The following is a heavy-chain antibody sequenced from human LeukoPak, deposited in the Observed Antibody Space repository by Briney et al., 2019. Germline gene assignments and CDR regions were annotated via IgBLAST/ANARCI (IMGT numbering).Heavy chain of an antibody. V-gene: IGHV4-4*07. Sequence: SETLSLTCTVSGASISSYYGSWIRQPAGKGLEWIGHIYPSGNTNYNPSLKTRVTISVDKSKNQFSLKLNSVTAADTAVYYCARSDGSSWYYFDFWGQGTLVPVS. CDR2: IYPSGNT. J-gene: IGHJ4*02. D-gene: IGHD6-13*01. CDR3: ARSDGSSWYYFDF. CDR1: GASISSYY.